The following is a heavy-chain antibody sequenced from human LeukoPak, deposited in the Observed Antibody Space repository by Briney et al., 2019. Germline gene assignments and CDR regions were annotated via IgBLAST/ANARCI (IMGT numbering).Heavy chain of an antibody. V-gene: IGHV3-9*01. Sequence: GGSLRLSCAASGSTFDDYAMHWVRQAPGKGLEWVSGISWNSGSIGYADSVKGRFTISRDNAKNPLYLQMNSLRAEDTALYYCAKGGMGDYYFDYWGQGTLVTVSS. CDR1: GSTFDDYA. CDR2: ISWNSGSI. D-gene: IGHD2-21*02. CDR3: AKGGMGDYYFDY. J-gene: IGHJ4*02.